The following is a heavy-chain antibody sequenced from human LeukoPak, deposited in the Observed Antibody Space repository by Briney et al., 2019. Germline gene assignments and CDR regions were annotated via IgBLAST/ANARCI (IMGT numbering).Heavy chain of an antibody. CDR3: AKSEDIYYDSSGYTLGY. CDR2: IIPIFGTA. Sequence: PVKVSCKASGGTFSSYAISWVRQAPGQGLEWMGGIIPIFGTANYAQKFQGRVTITADESTSTAYMELSSLRSEDTAVYYCAKSEDIYYDSSGYTLGYWGQGTLVTVSS. CDR1: GGTFSSYA. J-gene: IGHJ4*02. V-gene: IGHV1-69*13. D-gene: IGHD3-22*01.